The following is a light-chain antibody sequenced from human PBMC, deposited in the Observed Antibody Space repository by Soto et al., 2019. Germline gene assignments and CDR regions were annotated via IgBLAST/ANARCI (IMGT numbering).Light chain of an antibody. V-gene: IGLV2-8*01. J-gene: IGLJ1*01. CDR2: EVS. Sequence: QSVLTQPPSASGSPAQSVTISCTGTSSDVGGYNYVSWYQQHPGKAPKLMIYEVSKRPSGVPDRFSGSKSGNTASLTVSGLQAEDEADYYCSSYAGSLYVFGTGTKVTVL. CDR3: SSYAGSLYV. CDR1: SSDVGGYNY.